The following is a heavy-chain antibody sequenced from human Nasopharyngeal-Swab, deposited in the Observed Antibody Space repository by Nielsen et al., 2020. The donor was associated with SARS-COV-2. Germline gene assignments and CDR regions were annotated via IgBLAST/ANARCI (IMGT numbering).Heavy chain of an antibody. Sequence: GGSLRLSCAASGFTFSSYAMHWVRQAPGKGLEWVAVISYDGSNKYYADSVKGRFTISRDNSKNTLYLQMNSLRAEDMAVYYCARASGGSYWSAFDIWGQGTMVTVSS. CDR1: GFTFSSYA. J-gene: IGHJ3*02. CDR2: ISYDGSNK. D-gene: IGHD1-26*01. CDR3: ARASGGSYWSAFDI. V-gene: IGHV3-30-3*01.